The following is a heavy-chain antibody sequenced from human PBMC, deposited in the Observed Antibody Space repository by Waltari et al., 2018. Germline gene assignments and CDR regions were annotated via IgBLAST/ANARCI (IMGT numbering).Heavy chain of an antibody. CDR2: IYSGGST. CDR1: GFTFSSYA. D-gene: IGHD3-3*01. Sequence: EVQLLESGGGLVQPGGSLRLSCAASGFTFSSYAMSWVRQAPGKGLEWVSVIYSGGSTYDADSVKGRFTISRDNSKNTLYLQMNSLRAEDTAVYYCAKDRYYDFWSGGIGLDPWGQGTLVTVSS. CDR3: AKDRYYDFWSGGIGLDP. V-gene: IGHV3-23*03. J-gene: IGHJ5*02.